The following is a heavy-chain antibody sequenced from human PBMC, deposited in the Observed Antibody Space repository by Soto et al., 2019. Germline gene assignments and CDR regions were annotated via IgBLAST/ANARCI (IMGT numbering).Heavy chain of an antibody. CDR2: ISYDGSNK. CDR3: AKDPYCSGGSCYLSWFDP. CDR1: GFTFSSYG. V-gene: IGHV3-30*18. D-gene: IGHD2-15*01. J-gene: IGHJ5*02. Sequence: QVQLVESGGGVVQPGRSLRLSCAASGFTFSSYGMHWVRQAPGKGLEWVAVISYDGSNKYYADSVKGRFTISRDNSKKTLYLQMNRQRAEDTVVYYCAKDPYCSGGSCYLSWFDPWGQGTLVTVSS.